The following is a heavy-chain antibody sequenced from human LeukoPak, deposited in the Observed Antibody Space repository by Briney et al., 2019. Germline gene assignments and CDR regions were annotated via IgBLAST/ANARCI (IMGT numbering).Heavy chain of an antibody. J-gene: IGHJ6*03. CDR3: ARGLRQPRHYYYYMDV. V-gene: IGHV4-34*01. CDR1: GGSISSYY. Sequence: KPSETLSLTCTVSGGSISSYYWSWIRQPPGKGLEWIGEINHSGSTNYNPSLKSRVTISVDTSKNQFSLKLSSVTAADTAVYYCARGLRQPRHYYYYMDVWGKGTTVTVSS. CDR2: INHSGST. D-gene: IGHD1-1*01.